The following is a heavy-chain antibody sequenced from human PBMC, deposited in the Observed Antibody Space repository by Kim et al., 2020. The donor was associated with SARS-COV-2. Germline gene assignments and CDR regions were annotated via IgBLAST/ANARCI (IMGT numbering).Heavy chain of an antibody. V-gene: IGHV3-23*05. J-gene: IGHJ2*01. CDR2: IFGSGSGT. D-gene: IGHD3-16*01. Sequence: GGSLRLSCAASGFTFRNSAMSWVRQAPGKGLEWVSGIFGSGSGTYYADSVKGRFTNSRDNSKNILSLHMTNLRAEDTAVFYCAKHVHVTSVTFYWYSDFWGRGNLVAVSS. CDR1: GFTFRNSA. CDR3: AKHVHVTSVTFYWYSDF.